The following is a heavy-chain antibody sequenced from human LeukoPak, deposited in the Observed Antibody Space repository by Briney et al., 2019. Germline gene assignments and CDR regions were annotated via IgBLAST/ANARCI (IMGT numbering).Heavy chain of an antibody. Sequence: PGGPLRLSCAASGFTFSSYAMSWVRQAPGKGLEWVSAISGSGGSTYYADSVKGRFTISRDNSKNTLYLQMNSLRAEDTAVYYCAKDSLFIAARPWYYYYMDVWGKGTTVTVSS. D-gene: IGHD6-6*01. J-gene: IGHJ6*03. CDR3: AKDSLFIAARPWYYYYMDV. CDR2: ISGSGGST. CDR1: GFTFSSYA. V-gene: IGHV3-23*01.